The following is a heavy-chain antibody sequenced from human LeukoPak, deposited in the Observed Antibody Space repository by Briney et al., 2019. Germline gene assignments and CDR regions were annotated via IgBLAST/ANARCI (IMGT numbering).Heavy chain of an antibody. J-gene: IGHJ6*02. CDR1: GYTLTELS. D-gene: IGHD3-3*01. V-gene: IGHV1-18*01. Sequence: GASVKVSCKVSGYTLTELSMHWVRQAPGKGLEWMGWISAYNGNTNYAQKLQGRVTMTTDTSTSTAYMELRSLRSDDTAVYYCARVSYYDFWSGFDSLLNYYYGMDVWGQGTTVTVSS. CDR2: ISAYNGNT. CDR3: ARVSYYDFWSGFDSLLNYYYGMDV.